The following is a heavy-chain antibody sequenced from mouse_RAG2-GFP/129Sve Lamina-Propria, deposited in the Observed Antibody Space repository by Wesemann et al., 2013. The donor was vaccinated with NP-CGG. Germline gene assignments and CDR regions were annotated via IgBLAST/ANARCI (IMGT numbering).Heavy chain of an antibody. Sequence: QVQLQQPGAELVRPGTSVKLSCKASGYTFTSYWMHWVKQRPGQGLEWIGVIDPSDSYTNYNQKFKGKATLTVDTSSSTAYMQLSSLTSEDSAVYYCARPGYYAMDYWGQGTSVTVSS. V-gene: IGHV1-59*01. CDR1: GYTFTSYW. J-gene: IGHJ4*01. CDR3: ARPGYYAMDY. CDR2: IDPSDSYT.